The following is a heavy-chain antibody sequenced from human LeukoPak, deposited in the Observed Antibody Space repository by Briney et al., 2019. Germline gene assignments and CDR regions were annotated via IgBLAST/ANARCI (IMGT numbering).Heavy chain of an antibody. CDR3: ANLYDSVGYYIA. CDR1: GFTLSNYA. CDR2: ISGSGTTI. Sequence: GGSLRLSCAASGFTLSNYALSWVRQAPGKGLEWVSAISGSGTTIYYADSVKGRFTISRDNSKNTLYLQMNSLRAEDTAVYYFANLYDSVGYYIAWGQGALVTVSS. V-gene: IGHV3-23*01. D-gene: IGHD3-22*01. J-gene: IGHJ5*02.